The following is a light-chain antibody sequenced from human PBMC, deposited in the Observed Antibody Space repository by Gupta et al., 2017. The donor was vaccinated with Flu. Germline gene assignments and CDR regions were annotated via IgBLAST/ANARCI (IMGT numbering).Light chain of an antibody. CDR3: QQYNNWSPWT. V-gene: IGKV3-15*01. Sequence: EIVMTQSPATLSVSPGESATLSCRASESVSSNLAWYQQQPGQAPRLLIYGASTRATGIPASFSGSGSGTAFTLTTSSLQSKDFAVYYCQQYNNWSPWTFGQGTKVEIK. CDR2: GAS. J-gene: IGKJ1*01. CDR1: ESVSSN.